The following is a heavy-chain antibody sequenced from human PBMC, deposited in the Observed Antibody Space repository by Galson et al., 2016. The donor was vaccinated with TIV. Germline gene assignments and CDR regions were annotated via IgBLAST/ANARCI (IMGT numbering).Heavy chain of an antibody. CDR2: IRFDGTST. V-gene: IGHV3-30*19. CDR3: ARKDQPILVVGPAGGAFDV. J-gene: IGHJ3*01. Sequence: SLRLSCAAYGFPFSNYDFHWVRQAPGKGLEWVSLIRFDGTSTFYADSVKGRFTISRDNSKNTLYLQLSSLRPDDTALYYCARKDQPILVVGPAGGAFDVWGHGTMVTVSS. CDR1: GFPFSNYD. D-gene: IGHD2-21*01.